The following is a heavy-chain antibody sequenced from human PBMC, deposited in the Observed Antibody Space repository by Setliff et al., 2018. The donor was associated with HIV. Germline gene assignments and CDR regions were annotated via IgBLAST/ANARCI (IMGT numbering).Heavy chain of an antibody. J-gene: IGHJ4*02. V-gene: IGHV1-3*01. CDR3: ARAGIWNYYFDY. D-gene: IGHD1-7*01. CDR1: GNTFTNHG. CDR2: INAGNGKT. Sequence: ASVKVSCKASGNTFTNHGIHWVRQAPGQRLEWMGWINAGNGKTRYPQKFQGRVTITRDTSASTAYMELSSLRSEDMAVYYCARAGIWNYYFDYWGLGTLVTVSS.